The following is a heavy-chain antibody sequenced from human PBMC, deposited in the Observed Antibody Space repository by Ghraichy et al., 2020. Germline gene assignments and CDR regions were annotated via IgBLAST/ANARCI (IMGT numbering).Heavy chain of an antibody. V-gene: IGHV1-2*02. J-gene: IGHJ4*02. CDR1: GYTLTGYY. CDR2: INPNNGGK. Sequence: ASVKVSCKASGYTLTGYYMHWVRQAPGQGLEWMGWINPNNGGKNYAQKFQGRVTMTRDTSINTAYMELSSLISDDTAVYYCARGCSGGTCYWVHWGQGTLVTVSS. CDR3: ARGCSGGTCYWVH. D-gene: IGHD2-15*01.